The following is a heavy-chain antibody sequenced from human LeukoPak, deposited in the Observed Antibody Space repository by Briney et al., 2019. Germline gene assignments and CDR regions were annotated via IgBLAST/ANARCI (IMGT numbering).Heavy chain of an antibody. CDR2: TYYRSKWYN. CDR3: ARGGQGDGYSADEAFDF. J-gene: IGHJ3*01. V-gene: IGHV6-1*01. Sequence: NPSQTLSLTCAISGDSVSSNSTACNWIRQSPSRGLEWLGRTYYRSKWYNDYAVSVKSRITINPDTSKNQFSLQLNSVTPEDTAVYYCARGGQGDGYSADEAFDFWGQGTMVTVSS. CDR1: GDSVSSNSTA. D-gene: IGHD5-24*01.